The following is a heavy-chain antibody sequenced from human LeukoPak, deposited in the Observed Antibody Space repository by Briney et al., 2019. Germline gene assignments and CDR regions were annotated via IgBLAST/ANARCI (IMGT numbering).Heavy chain of an antibody. V-gene: IGHV3-23*01. CDR2: MRGDGGDI. J-gene: IGHJ3*01. D-gene: IGHD4-17*01. Sequence: GGSLRLSCTGSGCTFRRYAMVWVREAPGKGLEGVSAMRGDGGDIRYADSVKGRFTISRDNSKNTLYLQMNSLRAEDTAVYYCAKDPNGDYIGAFDFWGQGTMVAVSS. CDR3: AKDPNGDYIGAFDF. CDR1: GCTFRRYA.